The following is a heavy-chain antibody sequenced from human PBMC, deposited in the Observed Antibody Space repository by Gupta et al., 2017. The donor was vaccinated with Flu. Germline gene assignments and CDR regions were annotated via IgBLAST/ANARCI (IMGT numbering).Heavy chain of an antibody. V-gene: IGHV3-33*01. CDR2: IWYDGQNK. J-gene: IGHJ2*01. CDR1: GFMFDIYG. D-gene: IGHD6-13*01. Sequence: QVQLVESGGGVVQPGTSLRLSCAASGFMFDIYGMHWVRQAPGKGLEWVAVIWYDGQNKYYGDSVKGRFSISRDNSKNTVFLQMHSLRAQDTAVYYCARGQIAGAGSWYFDLWGRGTLVTVSS. CDR3: ARGQIAGAGSWYFDL.